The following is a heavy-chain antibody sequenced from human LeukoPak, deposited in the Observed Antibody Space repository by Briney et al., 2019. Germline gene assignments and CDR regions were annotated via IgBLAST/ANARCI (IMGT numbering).Heavy chain of an antibody. Sequence: SETLSLTCAVSGGSISSYYWSWIRQPPGKGLEWIGEITHSGSTNYNPSLKSRVTISVDTSKNQFSLKLSSVTAADTAVYYCARGGDIVVVSAAIGQFNWFDPWGQGTLVTVSS. V-gene: IGHV4-34*01. CDR3: ARGGDIVVVSAAIGQFNWFDP. CDR2: ITHSGST. CDR1: GGSISSYY. D-gene: IGHD2-2*01. J-gene: IGHJ5*02.